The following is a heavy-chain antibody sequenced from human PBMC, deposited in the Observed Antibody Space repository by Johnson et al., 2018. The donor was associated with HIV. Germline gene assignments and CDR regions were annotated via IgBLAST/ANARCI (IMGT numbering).Heavy chain of an antibody. CDR2: ISSDGSNK. CDR3: AKTPWDNWYYSEGTDAFDI. CDR1: GFTFSSYG. J-gene: IGHJ3*02. Sequence: QEQLVESGGGVVQPGRSLRLSCAASGFTFSSYGMHWVRQAPGKGLEWVEVISSDGSNKYYVDSVKGRFTISRDNSKNTLYLQMNSLRPEDTAVYYCAKTPWDNWYYSEGTDAFDIWGQGTMVTVSS. V-gene: IGHV3-30*18. D-gene: IGHD1-20*01.